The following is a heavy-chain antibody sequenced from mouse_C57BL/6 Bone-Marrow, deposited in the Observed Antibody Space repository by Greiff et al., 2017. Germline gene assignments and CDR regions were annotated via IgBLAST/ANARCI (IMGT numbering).Heavy chain of an antibody. CDR1: GFTFSSYA. CDR2: ISDGGSYT. CDR3: ARDGEMDY. V-gene: IGHV5-4*01. J-gene: IGHJ4*01. Sequence: EVQLQQSGGGLVKPGGSLKLSCAASGFTFSSYAMSWVRQTPEKRLEWVATISDGGSYTYYPDDVKGRFTISRDNAKNNLYLQMSHLKSEDTAMYYCARDGEMDYWGQGTSVTVSS.